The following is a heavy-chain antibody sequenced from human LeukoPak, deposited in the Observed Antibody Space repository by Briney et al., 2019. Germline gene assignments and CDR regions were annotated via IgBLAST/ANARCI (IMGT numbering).Heavy chain of an antibody. CDR3: ATYQGYNYGPFDY. D-gene: IGHD5-18*01. V-gene: IGHV3-7*05. CDR2: IKYDGSEE. J-gene: IGHJ4*02. CDR1: GFTFSSYG. Sequence: GGSLRLSCAASGFTFSSYGMHWVRQAPGRGLEWVANIKYDGSEEYYVDSVKGRLTISRDNAKNTLYLEMNSLRGEDTAVYYCATYQGYNYGPFDYWGQGTLVTVSS.